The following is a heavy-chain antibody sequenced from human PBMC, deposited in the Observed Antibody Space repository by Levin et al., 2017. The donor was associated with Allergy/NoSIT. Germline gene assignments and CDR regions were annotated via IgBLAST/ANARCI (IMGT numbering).Heavy chain of an antibody. D-gene: IGHD6-6*01. CDR3: TRDIAARPWFDP. CDR2: LRSIRHGGTS. V-gene: IGHV3-49*03. Sequence: GGSLRLSCSASGFTFGDYAMSWFRQAPGKGLEWVAFLRSIRHGGTSEYAASVKGRFIISRDDSKSIAYLQMNSLKIEDTAVYYCTRDIAARPWFDPWGQGTQVTVSS. CDR1: GFTFGDYA. J-gene: IGHJ5*02.